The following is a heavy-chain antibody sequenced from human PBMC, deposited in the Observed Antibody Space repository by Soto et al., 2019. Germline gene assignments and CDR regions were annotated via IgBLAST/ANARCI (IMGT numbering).Heavy chain of an antibody. D-gene: IGHD6-19*01. CDR1: GFTFSSYS. CDR3: ARETGYSSVWHPGYFDY. Sequence: EVQLVESGGGLVQPGGSLRLSCAASGFTFSSYSMNWVRQAPGKGLEWVSYISSSSSTIYYADSVKGRFTISRDNAKNSLYLQMNSLRDEDTAVYYCARETGYSSVWHPGYFDYWGQGTLVTVSS. CDR2: ISSSSSTI. V-gene: IGHV3-48*02. J-gene: IGHJ4*02.